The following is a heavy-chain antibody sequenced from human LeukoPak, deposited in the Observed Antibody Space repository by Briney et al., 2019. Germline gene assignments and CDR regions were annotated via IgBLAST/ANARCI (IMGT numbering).Heavy chain of an antibody. Sequence: GGSLRLSCAASGFTFSAYALSWLRQAPGQGLDWVSTITGTGGSTYYADSVKGRFTISRDNSKNTLYLQMNSLRAEDTAVYYCARDSYGDFSLDYWGQGTLVTVSS. J-gene: IGHJ4*02. CDR3: ARDSYGDFSLDY. V-gene: IGHV3-23*01. CDR1: GFTFSAYA. CDR2: ITGTGGST. D-gene: IGHD4-17*01.